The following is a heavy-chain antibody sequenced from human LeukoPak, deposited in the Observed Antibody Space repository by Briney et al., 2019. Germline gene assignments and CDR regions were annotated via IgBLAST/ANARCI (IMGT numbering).Heavy chain of an antibody. Sequence: GGSLRLSCAASGFAFSSYWMHWVRQAPGKGLVWVSRINGDESNTRYADSVKGRFTISRDNAKNTLYLQMNSLRAEDTAVYYCARVSRSGWDAFDIWGQGTMVTVSS. CDR3: ARVSRSGWDAFDI. J-gene: IGHJ3*02. D-gene: IGHD6-19*01. CDR2: INGDESNT. CDR1: GFAFSSYW. V-gene: IGHV3-74*01.